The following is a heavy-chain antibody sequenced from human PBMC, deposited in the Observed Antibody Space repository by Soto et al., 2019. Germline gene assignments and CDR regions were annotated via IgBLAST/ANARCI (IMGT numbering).Heavy chain of an antibody. CDR2: ISYDGSNK. D-gene: IGHD6-6*01. CDR1: GFTFSSYA. CDR3: ASGSSIAARYYYGMDV. Sequence: QVQLVESGGVVVQPGRSLRLSCAAAGFTFSSYAMHWVRQAPGKGLEWVAVISYDGSNKYYADSVKGRFTISRDNSKNTLYLQMNRLRAEDTAVYYCASGSSIAARYYYGMDVWGQGTTVTVSS. J-gene: IGHJ6*02. V-gene: IGHV3-30-3*01.